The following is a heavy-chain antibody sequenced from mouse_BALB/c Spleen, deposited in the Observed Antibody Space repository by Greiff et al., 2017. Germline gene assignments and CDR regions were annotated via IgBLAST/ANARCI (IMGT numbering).Heavy chain of an antibody. CDR3: ARIRRSYAMDY. V-gene: IGHV14-3*02. CDR1: GFNIKDTY. CDR2: IDPANGNT. J-gene: IGHJ4*01. Sequence: LLESGAELVKPGASVKLSCTASGFNIKDTYMHWVKQRPEQGLEWIGRIDPANGNTKYDPKFQGKATITADTSSNTAYLQLSSLTSEDTAVYYCARIRRSYAMDYWGQGTSVTVSS. D-gene: IGHD1-1*01.